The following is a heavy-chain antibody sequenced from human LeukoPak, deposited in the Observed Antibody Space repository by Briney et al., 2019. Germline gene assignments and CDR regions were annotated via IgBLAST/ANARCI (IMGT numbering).Heavy chain of an antibody. J-gene: IGHJ4*02. CDR1: GFTFSSYA. CDR2: ISGSGGST. CDR3: AKPGPYSSGWYEGY. V-gene: IGHV3-23*01. Sequence: PGGSLRLSCAASGFTFSSYAMSWVRQAPGKGLEWVSAISGSGGSTYYADSVKGRFTISRDNSKNTLYLQINNLRAEDAAVYYCAKPGPYSSGWYEGYWGQGSLVTVSS. D-gene: IGHD6-19*01.